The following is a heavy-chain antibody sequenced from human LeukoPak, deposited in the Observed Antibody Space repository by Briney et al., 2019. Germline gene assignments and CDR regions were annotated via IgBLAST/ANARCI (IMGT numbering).Heavy chain of an antibody. J-gene: IGHJ4*02. V-gene: IGHV4-34*01. CDR2: INHSGST. CDR3: ARDDSSGLRGSDY. CDR1: GGSFSGYY. D-gene: IGHD3-22*01. Sequence: SETLSLTCAVYGGSFSGYYWSWIRQPPGKGLEWIGEINHSGSTNYNPSLKSRVTISVDTSKNQFSLKLSSVTAADTAVYYCARDDSSGLRGSDYWGQGTLVTVSS.